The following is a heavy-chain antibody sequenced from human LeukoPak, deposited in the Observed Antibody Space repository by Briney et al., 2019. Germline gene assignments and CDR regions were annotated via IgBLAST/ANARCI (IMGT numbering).Heavy chain of an antibody. CDR2: IYSGGST. CDR3: AREYRDSGYDPGAFDI. CDR1: GFTVSSNY. D-gene: IGHD5-12*01. Sequence: GGSLRLSCAASGFTVSSNYMSWVRQAPGKGLEWVSVIYSGGSTYYADSVKGRFTISRDNSKNTLYLQMNSPRAEDAAVYYCAREYRDSGYDPGAFDIWGQGTMVTVSS. V-gene: IGHV3-53*01. J-gene: IGHJ3*02.